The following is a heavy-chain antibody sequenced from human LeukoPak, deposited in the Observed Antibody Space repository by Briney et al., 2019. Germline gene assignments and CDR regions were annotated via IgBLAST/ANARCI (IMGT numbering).Heavy chain of an antibody. Sequence: GGSLRLSCEASGFTFSTFAMIWVRQPPGKGLEWVSSIFPSGGEIHYADSVRGRFTISRDNSKSTVSLQMNRLRAEDTAIYYCATYRQVLLPFESWGQGTLVTVSS. CDR2: IFPSGGEI. V-gene: IGHV3-23*01. D-gene: IGHD2-8*02. CDR1: GFTFSTFA. CDR3: ATYRQVLLPFES. J-gene: IGHJ4*02.